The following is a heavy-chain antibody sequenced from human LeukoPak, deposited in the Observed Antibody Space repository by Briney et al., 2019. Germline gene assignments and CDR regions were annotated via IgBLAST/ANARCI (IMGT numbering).Heavy chain of an antibody. D-gene: IGHD6-19*01. J-gene: IGHJ4*02. CDR1: GYTSTSYY. CDR3: VRFAVHRRITVAGQFGLDY. CDR2: INPSGGST. V-gene: IGHV1-46*01. Sequence: ASVTVSCKASGYTSTSYYMHWVRQAPGQGLEWMGIINPSGGSTNYAQKFQGRVTMTRDTSTSTVYMELSSLRSDDTAVYYCVRFAVHRRITVAGQFGLDYWGQGTLVSVSS.